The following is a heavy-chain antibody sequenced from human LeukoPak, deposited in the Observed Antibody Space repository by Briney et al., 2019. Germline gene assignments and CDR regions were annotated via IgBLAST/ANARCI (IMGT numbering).Heavy chain of an antibody. CDR3: ASGQYYDFWRGYSRTSGY. V-gene: IGHV3-33*01. D-gene: IGHD3-3*01. J-gene: IGHJ4*02. CDR1: GFTFSSYG. Sequence: PGGSLRLSCAASGFTFSSYGMHWVRQAPGKGLEWVAVIWYDGSNKYYADSVKGRFTISRDNSKNTLYLQMNSLRAEDTAVYYCASGQYYDFWRGYSRTSGYWGQGTLVTVSS. CDR2: IWYDGSNK.